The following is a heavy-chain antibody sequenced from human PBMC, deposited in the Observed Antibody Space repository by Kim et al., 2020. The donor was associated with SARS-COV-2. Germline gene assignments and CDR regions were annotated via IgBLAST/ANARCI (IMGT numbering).Heavy chain of an antibody. CDR3: ARVGTILLWFGELFDQGGTVDY. D-gene: IGHD3-10*01. J-gene: IGHJ4*03. Sequence: GGSLRLSCAASGFTFSSYSMNWVRQAPGKGLEWVSYISSSSSTIYYADSVKGRFTISRDNAKNSLYLQMNSLRDEDTAVYYCARVGTILLWFGELFDQGGTVDYWGHGALVTVSS. CDR2: ISSSSSTI. CDR1: GFTFSSYS. V-gene: IGHV3-48*02.